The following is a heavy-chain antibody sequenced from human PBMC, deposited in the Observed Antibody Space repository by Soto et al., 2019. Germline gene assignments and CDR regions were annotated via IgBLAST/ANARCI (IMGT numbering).Heavy chain of an antibody. D-gene: IGHD4-4*01. V-gene: IGHV1-69*13. CDR1: GDTFGRFT. CDR2: IKPISDIT. J-gene: IGHJ5*02. Sequence: SVKVSCNASGDTFGRFTINWVRQAPGQGLEWMGGIKPISDITNYAQRFQGRVTFTADASTSTVYLELSSLRSEDTAMYYCARDPSTINKLIGVWFDPWGQGTLVTVSS. CDR3: ARDPSTINKLIGVWFDP.